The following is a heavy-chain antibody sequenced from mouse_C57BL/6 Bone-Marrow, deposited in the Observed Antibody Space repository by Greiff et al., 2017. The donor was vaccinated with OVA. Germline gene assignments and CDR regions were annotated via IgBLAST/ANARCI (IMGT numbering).Heavy chain of an antibody. CDR1: GYTFTSYW. CDR3: AISITTVVASYYFDY. Sequence: VKLQQPGAELVKPGASVKVSCKASGYTFTSYWMNWVKQRPGQGLEWIGRIHPSDSDTNYNQKFKGKATVTVDKSSSTAYMQLSSLTSEDSAVYYCAISITTVVASYYFDYWGQGTTLTVSS. CDR2: IHPSDSDT. J-gene: IGHJ2*01. V-gene: IGHV1-74*01. D-gene: IGHD1-1*01.